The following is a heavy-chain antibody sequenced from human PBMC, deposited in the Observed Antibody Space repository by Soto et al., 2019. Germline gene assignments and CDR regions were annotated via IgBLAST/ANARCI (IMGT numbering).Heavy chain of an antibody. D-gene: IGHD2-15*01. Sequence: QVQLVESGGGVVQPGRSLRLSCAASGFTFSSYGMHWVRQAPGKGLEWVAVISYDGSNKYYADSVKGRFTISRDNSKNTLYLQMNSLRAEDTAVYSCAKEPYSGRLAYWGRGTLVTVS. CDR2: ISYDGSNK. CDR1: GFTFSSYG. CDR3: AKEPYSGRLAY. J-gene: IGHJ4*02. V-gene: IGHV3-30*18.